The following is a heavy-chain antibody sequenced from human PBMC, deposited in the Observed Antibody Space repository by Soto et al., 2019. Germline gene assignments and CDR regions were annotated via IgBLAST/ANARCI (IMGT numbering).Heavy chain of an antibody. CDR2: IIPMFGTP. V-gene: IGHV1-69*01. CDR1: GGSFSSYA. Sequence: QVQLVQSGAEVKKPGSSVKVSCKTSGGSFSSYAITWVRQAPGQGLEWMGGIIPMFGTPKYPQKFQGRVTITAAEFTSTAYMELGSLRSEDTALYYCARAGESSTRYYHYYGMDVWGQGTTVTVSS. D-gene: IGHD2-2*01. J-gene: IGHJ6*02. CDR3: ARAGESSTRYYHYYGMDV.